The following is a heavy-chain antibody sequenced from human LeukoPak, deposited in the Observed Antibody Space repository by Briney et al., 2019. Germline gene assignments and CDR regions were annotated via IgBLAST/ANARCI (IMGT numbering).Heavy chain of an antibody. CDR2: IYYSGST. Sequence: SETLSLTCTVSGGPISSYYWSWIRQPPGKGLEWIGHIYYSGSTNYNPSLKSRVTISVDTSKNQFSLKLSSVTAADTAVYYCAREGGDYWGQGTLVTVSS. CDR1: GGPISSYY. J-gene: IGHJ4*02. CDR3: AREGGDY. V-gene: IGHV4-59*01.